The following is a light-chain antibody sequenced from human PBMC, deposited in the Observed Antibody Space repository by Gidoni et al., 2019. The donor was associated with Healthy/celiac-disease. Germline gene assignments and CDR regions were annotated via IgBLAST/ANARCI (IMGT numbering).Light chain of an antibody. J-gene: IGKJ5*01. CDR3: QQRSNWLIT. CDR2: DAS. V-gene: IGKV3-11*01. Sequence: IVSTESPATLSLATGERATLSCKAGQSVSSYLAWYQQKPGQAPRLLIYDASNRATGIPARFSGGGSGTDFTLTISSLEPEDFAVYYCQQRSNWLITFGQGTRLEIK. CDR1: QSVSSY.